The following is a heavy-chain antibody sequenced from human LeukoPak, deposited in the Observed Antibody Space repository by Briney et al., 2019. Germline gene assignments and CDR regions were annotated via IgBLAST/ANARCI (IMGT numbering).Heavy chain of an antibody. V-gene: IGHV4-4*07. CDR3: ARGSSWYGTGGFDY. CDR2: IYTSGST. D-gene: IGHD6-13*01. CDR1: GGSISSYY. Sequence: SEPLSLTCTVSGGSISSYYWSWIRQPAGKGLEWIGRIYTSGSTNYNPSLKSRVTISVDKSKNQFSLKLSSVTAADTAVYYCARGSSWYGTGGFDYWGQGTLVTVSS. J-gene: IGHJ4*02.